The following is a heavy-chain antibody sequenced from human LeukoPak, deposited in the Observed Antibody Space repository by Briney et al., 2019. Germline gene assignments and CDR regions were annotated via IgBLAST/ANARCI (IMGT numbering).Heavy chain of an antibody. V-gene: IGHV3-20*04. CDR3: ARTRTSGGYSASDY. CDR2: NNWNGGST. D-gene: IGHD3-10*01. J-gene: IGHJ4*02. CDR1: GFFLNNYG. Sequence: GGSLRLSCAVSGFFLNNYGMTWVRQAPGKGLEWVSGNNWNGGSTGYADSAKGRFTISRDNAKNCLYLQMNSLRAEDTALYYCARTRTSGGYSASDYWGQGTLVTVSS.